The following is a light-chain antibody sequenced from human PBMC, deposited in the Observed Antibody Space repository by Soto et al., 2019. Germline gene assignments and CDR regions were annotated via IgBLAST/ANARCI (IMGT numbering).Light chain of an antibody. CDR1: QSVSSY. V-gene: IGKV3-11*01. CDR2: DAS. CDR3: QQRSNWPPT. J-gene: IGKJ5*01. Sequence: EIVLTQSPATLSLSPGERATLSCRASQSVSSYLAWYQQKPGQAPGLLIYDASNRATGIPARFSGSGSGTDFTLPISSLEPEDFAVYYCQQRSNWPPTFGQGTRLEIK.